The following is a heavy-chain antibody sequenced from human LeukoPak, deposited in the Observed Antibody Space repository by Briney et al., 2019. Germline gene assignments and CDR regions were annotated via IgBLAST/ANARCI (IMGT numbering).Heavy chain of an antibody. CDR3: ARHTRSIAVAGTGLNYFDY. J-gene: IGHJ4*02. D-gene: IGHD6-19*01. Sequence: SETLSLTCAVSGYSISSGYYWGWFRQPPGKGREWIGSIDHSGSTYYNPSLKSRVTISVDTSKNQFSLKLSSVTAADTAVYYCARHTRSIAVAGTGLNYFDYWGQGTLVTVSS. V-gene: IGHV4-38-2*01. CDR1: GYSISSGYY. CDR2: IDHSGST.